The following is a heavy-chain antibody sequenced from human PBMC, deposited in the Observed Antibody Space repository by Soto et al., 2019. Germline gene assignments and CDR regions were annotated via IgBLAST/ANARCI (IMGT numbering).Heavy chain of an antibody. CDR2: IIPILDIA. D-gene: IGHD5-12*01. CDR3: ARGYSDDEDGSRDALDI. Sequence: QVQLVQSGTEVKKPGSSVRVSCKASGGTFSTHIISWVRQAPGQGLEWMGRIIPILDIANYPHKFQGRVTITADTSTSTAYMELRSLRSDDTAVYYCARGYSDDEDGSRDALDIWGQGTMVTVSS. CDR1: GGTFSTHI. J-gene: IGHJ3*02. V-gene: IGHV1-69*02.